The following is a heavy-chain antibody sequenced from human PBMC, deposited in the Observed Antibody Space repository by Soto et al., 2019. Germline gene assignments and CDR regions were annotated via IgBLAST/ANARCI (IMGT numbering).Heavy chain of an antibody. Sequence: QVQLVESGGGVVQPGRSLRLSCAASGFTFSSYAMHWVRQAPGKGLEWVAVISYDGSNKYYADSVKGRFTISRDNSKNTLYLQMNSLRAEDTAVYYCARSPLGYFDWLSAHYFDYWGQGTLFTVSS. J-gene: IGHJ4*02. D-gene: IGHD3-9*01. CDR3: ARSPLGYFDWLSAHYFDY. V-gene: IGHV3-30-3*01. CDR2: ISYDGSNK. CDR1: GFTFSSYA.